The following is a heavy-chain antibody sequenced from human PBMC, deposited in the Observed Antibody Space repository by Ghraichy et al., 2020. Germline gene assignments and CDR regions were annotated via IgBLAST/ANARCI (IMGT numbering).Heavy chain of an antibody. CDR1: GITLSNYW. CDR2: IKQDGSAH. Sequence: LSLTCAASGITLSNYWMNWIRQAPGKGLECVANIKQDGSAHYYVDSVKGRFTIYRDNARNSLYLHMNSLRAEDTAVYYCATYPVVTPPYYFDYWGQGAVVTVSS. CDR3: ATYPVVTPPYYFDY. V-gene: IGHV3-7*03. J-gene: IGHJ4*02. D-gene: IGHD4-23*01.